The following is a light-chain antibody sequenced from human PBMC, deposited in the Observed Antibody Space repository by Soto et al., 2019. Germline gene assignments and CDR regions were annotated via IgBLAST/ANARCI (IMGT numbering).Light chain of an antibody. CDR2: EDD. CDR3: GTWDSGLNIVL. J-gene: IGLJ2*01. Sequence: QSVLTQPPSVSAAPGQKVTISCSGSSSNIENNFVSWYQHFPGAAPKLLIYEDDMRPSEIPDRFSGSKSGTSATLGITGLQTGDEADYYCGTWDSGLNIVLFGGGTKLTVL. V-gene: IGLV1-51*02. CDR1: SSNIENNF.